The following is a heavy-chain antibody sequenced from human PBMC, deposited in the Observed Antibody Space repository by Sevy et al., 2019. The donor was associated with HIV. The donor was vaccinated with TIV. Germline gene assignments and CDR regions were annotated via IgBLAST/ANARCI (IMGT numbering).Heavy chain of an antibody. CDR3: VRSGDGPYYFDY. V-gene: IGHV3-9*01. CDR2: IRWDTLNI. J-gene: IGHJ4*02. CDR1: GFAFDDYT. D-gene: IGHD2-21*02. Sequence: GGSLRLSCTASGFAFDDYTMHWVRQIPGKGLQWVAGIRWDTLNINYVDSVKGRFTISRDNAKNSLYLQMNSLRVDDTALYYCVRSGDGPYYFDYWGQGTLVTVSS.